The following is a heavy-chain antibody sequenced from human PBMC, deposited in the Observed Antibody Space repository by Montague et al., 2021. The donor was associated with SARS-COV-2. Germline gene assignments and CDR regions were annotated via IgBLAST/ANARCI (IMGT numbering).Heavy chain of an antibody. Sequence: SLRFSFAASGFTFSSYEMNWVRQAPGKGLEWVSYISSSGSTIYYADSVKGRFTISRDNAKNSLYLQMNSLRAEDTAIYYCASDSGIEIPDYYYSMDVWGQGTTVTVSS. J-gene: IGHJ6*02. CDR1: GFTFSSYE. CDR2: ISSSGSTI. D-gene: IGHD5-24*01. CDR3: ASDSGIEIPDYYYSMDV. V-gene: IGHV3-48*03.